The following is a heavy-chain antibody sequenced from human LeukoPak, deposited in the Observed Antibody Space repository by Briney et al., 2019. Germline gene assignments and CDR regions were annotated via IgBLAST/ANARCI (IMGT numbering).Heavy chain of an antibody. Sequence: GGPLGLSCEASGLSFSPYWMSWVRQPQGKGREWVAAINQDGSDKYYVDSVKGRFTISRDNAKNTLYLQMNSLRAEDTAVYYCAREYYGDYYYWGQGTLVPVSS. CDR1: GLSFSPYW. CDR3: AREYYGDYYY. D-gene: IGHD4-17*01. CDR2: INQDGSDK. V-gene: IGHV3-7*01. J-gene: IGHJ4*02.